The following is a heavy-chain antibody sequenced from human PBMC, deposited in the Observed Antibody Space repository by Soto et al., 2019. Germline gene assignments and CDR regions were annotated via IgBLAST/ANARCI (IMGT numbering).Heavy chain of an antibody. D-gene: IGHD3-22*01. CDR2: IIPVFQTA. CDR3: ARVGSGYTWFNEF. CDR1: GGLFSSYP. V-gene: IGHV1-69*01. J-gene: IGHJ4*02. Sequence: QEQLVQSGAEVKKPGSSVKVSCKASGGLFSSYPISWVRQVPGQGLEWVGGIIPVFQTAYYTQRLQGRVTITADESTNTAYMELSSLRSEDTAIYYCARVGSGYTWFNEFWGQGTLVTVSS.